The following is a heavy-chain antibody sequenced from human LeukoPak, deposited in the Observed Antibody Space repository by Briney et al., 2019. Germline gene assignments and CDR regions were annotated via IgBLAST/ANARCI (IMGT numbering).Heavy chain of an antibody. CDR3: ARADCTNGVCYSPV. CDR1: GGSISSGGYY. J-gene: IGHJ4*02. CDR2: IYHSGST. Sequence: SETLPLTCTVSGGSISSGGYYWSWIRQPPGKGLEWIGYIYHSGSTYYNPSLKSRVTISVDRSKNQFSLKLSSVTAADTAVYYCARADCTNGVCYSPVWGQGTLVTVSS. V-gene: IGHV4-30-2*01. D-gene: IGHD2-8*01.